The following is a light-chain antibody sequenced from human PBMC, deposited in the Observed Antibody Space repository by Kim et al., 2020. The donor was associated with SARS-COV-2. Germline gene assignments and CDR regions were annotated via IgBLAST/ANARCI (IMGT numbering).Light chain of an antibody. Sequence: NFMLTQPHSVSESPGKTVTISGTRSSGSIASNYVQWYQQRPGSAPTTVIYEDNQRPSGVPDRFSGSIDSSSNSASLTISGLKTEDEADYYCQSYDSSNQVFGGGTQLTVL. CDR2: EDN. V-gene: IGLV6-57*04. CDR3: QSYDSSNQV. CDR1: SGSIASNY. J-gene: IGLJ3*02.